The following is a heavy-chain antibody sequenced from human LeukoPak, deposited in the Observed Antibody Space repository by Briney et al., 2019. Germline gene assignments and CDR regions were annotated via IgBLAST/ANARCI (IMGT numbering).Heavy chain of an antibody. CDR3: ARHPSPWYYYYMDV. CDR2: IYPGDSDT. Sequence: GESLKISCKGSGYSFTSYWIGWVRPMPGKGLDWMGIIYPGDSDTRYNPSFQGQLTISADKSISTAYLQWRSLKASDTAMYYCARHPSPWYYYYMDVWGKGTTVTVSS. CDR1: GYSFTSYW. V-gene: IGHV5-51*01. J-gene: IGHJ6*03.